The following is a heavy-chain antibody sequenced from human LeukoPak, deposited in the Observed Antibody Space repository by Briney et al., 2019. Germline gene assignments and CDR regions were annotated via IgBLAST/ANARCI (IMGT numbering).Heavy chain of an antibody. Sequence: SETLSLTCTVSGGSISSGSYYWSWIRQPAGKGLEWIGRIYTSVSTNYNPSLKSRVTISVDTSKNQFSLRLSSVTAADTAVYYCASAFMVRGVQTNDYWGQGTLVTVSS. CDR2: IYTSVST. CDR3: ASAFMVRGVQTNDY. D-gene: IGHD3-10*01. CDR1: GGSISSGSYY. J-gene: IGHJ4*02. V-gene: IGHV4-61*02.